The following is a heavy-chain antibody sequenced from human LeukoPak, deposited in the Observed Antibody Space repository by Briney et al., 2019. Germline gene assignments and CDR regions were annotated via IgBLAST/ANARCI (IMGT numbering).Heavy chain of an antibody. CDR1: GFTFSRLA. V-gene: IGHV3-64*01. D-gene: IGHD5-18*01. CDR3: ASGTRGYSYGSWAFDI. J-gene: IGHJ3*02. Sequence: GGSLRLSCVASGFTFSRLAMQWVRQAPGKGLEFVSGINSNGDSTYYANSVKGRFIISRDNSKNTLYLQMGSLGTEDMAVYYCASGTRGYSYGSWAFDIWGQGTMVTVYS. CDR2: INSNGDST.